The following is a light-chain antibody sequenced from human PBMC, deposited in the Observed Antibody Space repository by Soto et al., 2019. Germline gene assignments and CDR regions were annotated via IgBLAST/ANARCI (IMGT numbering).Light chain of an antibody. CDR3: SSYARNRDVL. Sequence: QSALTQPPSASGSPGQSVAISYTGTSSDVGGYSYVSWYQQHPGKAPKLMIYEVSKRPSGVPDRFSGSKSGNTASLTVSGLQAEDEADYYCSSYARNRDVLFGGGTKLTVL. V-gene: IGLV2-8*01. CDR1: SSDVGGYSY. J-gene: IGLJ2*01. CDR2: EVS.